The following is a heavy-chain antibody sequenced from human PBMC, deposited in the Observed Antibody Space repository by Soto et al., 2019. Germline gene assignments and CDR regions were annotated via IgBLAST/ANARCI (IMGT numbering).Heavy chain of an antibody. CDR1: GYTFTSYD. V-gene: IGHV1-8*01. Sequence: QVQLVQSGAEVKQPGASVKVSCKASGYTFTSYDINWVRQATGQGLEWMGWMNPNSGNTGYVQKFQGRVTMTRNSSVSTAYMELSSLRSDDTAVYYCARPRRNYYGMDVWAKGPRSPSP. CDR3: ARPRRNYYGMDV. J-gene: IGHJ6*02. CDR2: MNPNSGNT.